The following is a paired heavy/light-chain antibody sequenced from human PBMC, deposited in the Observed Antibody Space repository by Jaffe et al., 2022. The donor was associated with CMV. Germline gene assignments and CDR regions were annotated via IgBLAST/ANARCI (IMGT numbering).Light chain of an antibody. V-gene: IGKV1-12*01. CDR3: QQAGSFPLT. J-gene: IGKJ4*01. CDR2: AAA. CDR1: QDISTW. Sequence: DIHLTQSPSSVSASVGDRVTITCRASQDISTWLAWYQQKPGKAPHFLIYAAASLQRGVPSRFSGSGSGTDFTLTISSLQPEDFATYYCQQAGSFPLTFGGGTKVEI.
Heavy chain of an antibody. CDR2: VWFDGSKE. V-gene: IGHV3-33*08. J-gene: IGHJ4*02. Sequence: QVQLVESGGGVVQPGRSLRLSCAASGFEFNNYGMQWVRQAPGKGLEWVAAVWFDGSKEYYADSVKGRFTISKDNSKNTVYLQLSSLRSEDTAVYYCARLGLFWVTTDEYYFDFWGQGTLVTVPS. CDR1: GFEFNNYG. CDR3: ARLGLFWVTTDEYYFDF. D-gene: IGHD4-17*01.